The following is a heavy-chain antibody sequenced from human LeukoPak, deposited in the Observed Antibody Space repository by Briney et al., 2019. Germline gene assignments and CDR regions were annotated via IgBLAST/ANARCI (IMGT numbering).Heavy chain of an antibody. CDR3: AGDYIWGRLF. CDR1: GFSLSDYW. J-gene: IGHJ4*01. Sequence: GGSLRLSCVGSGFSLSDYWMHWVRQTPGKGLMWVSRITSDGSTTWYADSVKGRFTVSSDNAKNTLFLEMNSLRDEDTAVYYCAGDYIWGRLFWGQGTLVTVSS. D-gene: IGHD3-16*01. V-gene: IGHV3-74*01. CDR2: ITSDGSTT.